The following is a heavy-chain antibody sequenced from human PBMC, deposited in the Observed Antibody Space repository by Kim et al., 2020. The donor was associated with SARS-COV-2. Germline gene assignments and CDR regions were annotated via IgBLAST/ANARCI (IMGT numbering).Heavy chain of an antibody. CDR1: GGSFSGYY. J-gene: IGHJ4*02. Sequence: SETLSLTCAVYGGSFSGYYWSWIRQPPGKGLEWIGEINHSGSTNYNPSLKSRVTISVDTSKNQFSLKLSSVTAADTAVYYCARVDLIVRGVIIYALFDYWGQGTLVTVSS. CDR3: ARVDLIVRGVIIYALFDY. CDR2: INHSGST. D-gene: IGHD3-10*01. V-gene: IGHV4-34*01.